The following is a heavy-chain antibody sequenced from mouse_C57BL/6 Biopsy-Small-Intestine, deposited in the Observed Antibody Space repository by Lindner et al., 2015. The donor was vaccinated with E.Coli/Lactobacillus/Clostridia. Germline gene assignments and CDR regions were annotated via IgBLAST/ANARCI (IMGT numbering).Heavy chain of an antibody. CDR1: GFTFSSYA. J-gene: IGHJ1*03. D-gene: IGHD1-1*01. CDR3: ARDRHYGSSWYFDV. CDR2: ISDGGSYT. Sequence: VQLQESGGGLVKPGGSLKLSCAASGFTFSSYAMSWVRQTPEKRLEWVATISDGGSYTYYPDNVKGRFTISRDNAKNNLYLQMSHLKSEDTAMYYCARDRHYGSSWYFDVWGTGTTVTVSS. V-gene: IGHV5-4*01.